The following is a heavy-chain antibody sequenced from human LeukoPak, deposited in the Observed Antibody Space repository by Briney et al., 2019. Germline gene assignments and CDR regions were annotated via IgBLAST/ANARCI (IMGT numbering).Heavy chain of an antibody. J-gene: IGHJ4*02. D-gene: IGHD3-10*01. CDR2: MNPNSGYT. CDR1: GYTFTSYD. CDR3: ARGSPYGSGSYYFDY. V-gene: IGHV1-8*01. Sequence: ASVTVSCMASGYTFTSYDINWVRQATGQGLEWMGWMNPNSGYTGYAQKFQGRVAMTRNTSISTAYMELSSLRSEDTAVYYCARGSPYGSGSYYFDYWGQGTLVTVSS.